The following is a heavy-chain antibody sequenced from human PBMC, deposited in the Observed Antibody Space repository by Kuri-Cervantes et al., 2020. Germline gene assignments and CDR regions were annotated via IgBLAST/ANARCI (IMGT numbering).Heavy chain of an antibody. J-gene: IGHJ4*02. Sequence: ASVKVSCKAPGNTFTSYYMHRVRQVPGQGLEWMGIINPSGDSAKYAQKFQGRVTMARDTSTSTLYMELNSLNSEDTAVYFCARGGSGSYQYYFDYWGQGTLVTVSS. CDR1: GNTFTSYY. CDR2: INPSGDSA. V-gene: IGHV1-46*01. CDR3: ARGGSGSYQYYFDY. D-gene: IGHD1-26*01.